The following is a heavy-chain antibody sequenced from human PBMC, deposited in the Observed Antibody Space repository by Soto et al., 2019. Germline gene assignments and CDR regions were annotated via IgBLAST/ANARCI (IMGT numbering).Heavy chain of an antibody. CDR1: GASISSDNR. D-gene: IGHD2-15*01. CDR2: ISQSGTT. V-gene: IGHV4-4*02. J-gene: IGHJ6*02. CDR3: AKKVPAALRLYYFFGLDV. Sequence: SETLSLTCAVSGASISSDNRWTWVRQPPGEGLEWIGEISQSGTTKYNPSLASRVTISVDKSKNQFSLRLTSMTAADTAAYYCAKKVPAALRLYYFFGLDVWGQGTTVTVSS.